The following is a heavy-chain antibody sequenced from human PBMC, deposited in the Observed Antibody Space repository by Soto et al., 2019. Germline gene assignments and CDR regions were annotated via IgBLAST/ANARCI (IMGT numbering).Heavy chain of an antibody. D-gene: IGHD3-16*01. V-gene: IGHV4-61*01. CDR2: IYYSGST. CDR1: GGSISSDSYY. J-gene: IGHJ4*02. Sequence: SETLSLTCTVSGGSISSDSYYWSWIRQPPGKGLEWIGYIYYSGSTNYNPSLKSRVTISVDTSKNQFSLKLSSVTAADTAVYYCARGGTPIDYWGQGTLVTVSS. CDR3: ARGGTPIDY.